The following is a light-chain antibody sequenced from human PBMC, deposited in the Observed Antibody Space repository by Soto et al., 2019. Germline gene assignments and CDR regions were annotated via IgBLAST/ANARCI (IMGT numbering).Light chain of an antibody. V-gene: IGKV3-15*01. Sequence: EIVRTQSPATLSVSPGERATLSCRASQGIRNFLAWYQQKPGQAPRLLISGASTRATGIPARFSGSGSGTDFTLTISSLQSEDFALYYCQQSASWPWTFGQGTKVEIK. CDR1: QGIRNF. CDR2: GAS. J-gene: IGKJ1*01. CDR3: QQSASWPWT.